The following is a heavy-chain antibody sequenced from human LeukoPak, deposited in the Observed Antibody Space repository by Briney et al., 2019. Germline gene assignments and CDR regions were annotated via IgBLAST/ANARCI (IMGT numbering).Heavy chain of an antibody. J-gene: IGHJ4*02. CDR3: ARERGYSSGKQRGQERDLRY. CDR1: GGSFSGDY. Sequence: PSETLSLTSAVYGGSFSGDYWNWIRQPPGKGLEWMVEINHRVSTNYSPSLQSGVNISVDTSKNQFSLKLSSVTAADTAVYYCARERGYSSGKQRGQERDLRYWGQGTLVTVSS. D-gene: IGHD5-18*01. CDR2: INHRVST. V-gene: IGHV4-34*01.